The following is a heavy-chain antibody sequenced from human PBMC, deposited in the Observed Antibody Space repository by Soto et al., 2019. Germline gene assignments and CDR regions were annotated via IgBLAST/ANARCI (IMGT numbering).Heavy chain of an antibody. CDR2: IIPIFGTA. V-gene: IGHV1-69*13. CDR1: GGTFSSYA. J-gene: IGHJ6*02. D-gene: IGHD2-2*01. CDR3: ARESPAATDYYYYYGMDV. Sequence: ASVKVSCKASGGTFSSYAISWVRQAPGQGLEWMGGIIPIFGTANYAQKFQGRVTITADESTSTAYMELSSLRSEDTAVYYCARESPAATDYYYYYGMDVLGQGTTVTVSS.